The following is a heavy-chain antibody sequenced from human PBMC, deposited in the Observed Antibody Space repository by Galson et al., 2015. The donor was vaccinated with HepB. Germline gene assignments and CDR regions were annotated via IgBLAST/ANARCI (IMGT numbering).Heavy chain of an antibody. CDR1: GFTFSSYG. D-gene: IGHD6-19*01. CDR2: IWYDGSNK. CDR3: ASQSVADQRT. J-gene: IGHJ5*02. V-gene: IGHV3-33*01. Sequence: FLRLSCAASGFTFSSYGMHWVRQAPGKGLEWVAVIWYDGSNKYYADSVKGRFTISRNNSKNTLYLQMNSLRAEDTAVYYCASQSVADQRTWGQGTLVTVSS.